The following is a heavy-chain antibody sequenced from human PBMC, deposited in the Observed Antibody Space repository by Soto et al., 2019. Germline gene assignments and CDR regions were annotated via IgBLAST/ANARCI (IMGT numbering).Heavy chain of an antibody. Sequence: EVQLVESGGGLVQPGGSLRLSCAASEFTFSSYWMNWVRQAPGKGLEWVANIKEDGSEKYYVDSVKGRFTISRDNAKNSLYLQMNSLRGEDTAVYYCARDLGAPGRGSAVGYYYHYGMDVWGQGTTVNVSS. CDR3: ARDLGAPGRGSAVGYYYHYGMDV. D-gene: IGHD2-2*01. J-gene: IGHJ6*02. CDR1: EFTFSSYW. V-gene: IGHV3-7*05. CDR2: IKEDGSEK.